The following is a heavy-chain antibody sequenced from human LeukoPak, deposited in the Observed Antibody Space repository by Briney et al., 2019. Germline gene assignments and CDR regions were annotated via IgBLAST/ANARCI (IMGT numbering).Heavy chain of an antibody. CDR1: GFNFDDYA. V-gene: IGHV3-43*02. CDR3: GRDMDV. Sequence: GGSLRLSCAASGFNFDDYAMDWVRQAPGRGLEWVSLISGDGGITYYADFVKGRFTISRDNSKNSLYLQMNSLRADDTAVYYCGRDMDVWGQGTTVTVSS. J-gene: IGHJ6*02. CDR2: ISGDGGIT.